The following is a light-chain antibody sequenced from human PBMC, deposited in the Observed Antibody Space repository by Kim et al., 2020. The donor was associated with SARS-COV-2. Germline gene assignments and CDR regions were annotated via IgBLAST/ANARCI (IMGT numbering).Light chain of an antibody. J-gene: IGLJ2*01. CDR3: AVWDDSLNGVV. CDR2: SNR. Sequence: QTVTISCSGGRSNIGSNVVNWYQQVPGTAPKLLIYSNRHRPSGVSDRFSGARSGTSASLAISGLQSEDEADYYCAVWDDSLNGVVFGGGTQLTVL. V-gene: IGLV1-44*01. CDR1: RSNIGSNV.